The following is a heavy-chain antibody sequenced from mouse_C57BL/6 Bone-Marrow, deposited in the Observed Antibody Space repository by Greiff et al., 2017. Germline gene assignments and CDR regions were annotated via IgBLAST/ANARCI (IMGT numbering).Heavy chain of an antibody. CDR2: INPSNGDT. D-gene: IGHD1-1*01. J-gene: IGHJ2*01. CDR3: AKNYYGSSYSY. V-gene: IGHV1-7*01. Sequence: VHVKQSGADLAQPGASVKLSCTASGYTFTSYWMHWVKQRPGQGLEWIGYINPSNGDTKYNQKFKDKATLTADKSSSKAYMQLSSLTYEDSAVYYCAKNYYGSSYSYWGQGTTLTVSA. CDR1: GYTFTSYW.